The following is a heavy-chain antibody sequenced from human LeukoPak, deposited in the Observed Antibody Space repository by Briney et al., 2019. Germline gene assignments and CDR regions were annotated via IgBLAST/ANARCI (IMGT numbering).Heavy chain of an antibody. J-gene: IGHJ6*03. CDR3: ARAYYDSSNGLYYYYMDV. CDR1: GGFISSYY. CDR2: IYYSGST. V-gene: IGHV4-59*01. D-gene: IGHD3-22*01. Sequence: PSETLSLTCTVSGGFISSYYWSWIRQPPGKGLEWIGYIYYSGSTNYNPSLKSRVTISVDTSKNHFSLKLSSVTAADTAVYYCARAYYDSSNGLYYYYMDVWGEGTTVTVSS.